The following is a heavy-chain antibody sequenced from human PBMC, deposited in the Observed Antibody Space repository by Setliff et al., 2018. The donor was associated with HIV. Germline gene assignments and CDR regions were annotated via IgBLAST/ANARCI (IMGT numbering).Heavy chain of an antibody. Sequence: ETLSLTCSVSGASVSGQFWSWIRQPPGKGLEWIGFISNTGDTKYNPSLKSRVTISLDTSNKQFSLKLSSVTAADTAVYYCARGVASTLAHSTYYYYYMDVWDKGTTVTVSS. CDR1: GASVSGQF. CDR3: ARGVASTLAHSTYYYYYMDV. V-gene: IGHV4-59*02. J-gene: IGHJ6*03. D-gene: IGHD2-15*01. CDR2: ISNTGDT.